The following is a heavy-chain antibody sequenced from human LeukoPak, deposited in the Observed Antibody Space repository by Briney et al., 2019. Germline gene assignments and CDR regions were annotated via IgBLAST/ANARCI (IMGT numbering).Heavy chain of an antibody. J-gene: IGHJ4*02. D-gene: IGHD6-19*01. CDR3: ARESETSGWYDY. CDR1: WFIFDNYA. Sequence: PGGSLRLSCAAPWFIFDNYAIHWVRQAPGKGLEWVSLISGDGGSTFYADSVRGRFTISRDNTRKSLSLQMSSLRSEDTALYYCARESETSGWYDYWGQGTLVTVSS. CDR2: ISGDGGST. V-gene: IGHV3-43*02.